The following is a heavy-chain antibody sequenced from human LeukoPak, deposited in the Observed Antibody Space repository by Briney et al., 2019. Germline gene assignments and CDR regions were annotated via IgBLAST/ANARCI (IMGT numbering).Heavy chain of an antibody. D-gene: IGHD3-10*01. V-gene: IGHV3-30*04. CDR3: ASADFYGSGSYYSGSCDY. J-gene: IGHJ4*02. Sequence: GGSLRLSCAASGFSFSSYAMHWVRQAPGKGLEWVAVISYDGSKEYYTDSVKGRFTISRDNSKNTLYLEMNSLRNEDTAVYYCASADFYGSGSYYSGSCDYWGQGTLVTVSS. CDR2: ISYDGSKE. CDR1: GFSFSSYA.